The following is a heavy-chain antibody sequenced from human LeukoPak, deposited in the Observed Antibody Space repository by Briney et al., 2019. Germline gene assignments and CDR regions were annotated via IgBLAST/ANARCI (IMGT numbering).Heavy chain of an antibody. Sequence: GGSLRLSCAASGFTFTNYWMHWVRQAPGKGLVWVSRVNSDGSDTIYADSVKGRCTISRDNAKNSLYLQMNSLRAEDTAVYYCARVGYYGSGRFLYYYYYMDVWGKGTTVTVSS. V-gene: IGHV3-74*01. CDR3: ARVGYYGSGRFLYYYYYMDV. D-gene: IGHD3-10*01. J-gene: IGHJ6*03. CDR1: GFTFTNYW. CDR2: VNSDGSDT.